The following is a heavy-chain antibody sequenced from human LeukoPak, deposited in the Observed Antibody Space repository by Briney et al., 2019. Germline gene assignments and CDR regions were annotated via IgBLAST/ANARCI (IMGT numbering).Heavy chain of an antibody. Sequence: GGSLRLSCAASGFTFSTYNMNWVRQAPGKGLEWVSSITSSSSYTFYADSVKGRFTISRDNAKNSLYLQMNSLRVEDTAVYYCARAPTFSGWFDYWGQGTLVTVSS. V-gene: IGHV3-21*01. J-gene: IGHJ4*02. D-gene: IGHD6-19*01. CDR1: GFTFSTYN. CDR3: ARAPTFSGWFDY. CDR2: ITSSSSYT.